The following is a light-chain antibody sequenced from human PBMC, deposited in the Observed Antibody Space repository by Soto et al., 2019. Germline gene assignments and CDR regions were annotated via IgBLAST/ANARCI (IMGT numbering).Light chain of an antibody. J-gene: IGKJ2*01. CDR1: RSVGSN. CDR3: QQYNNWYT. V-gene: IGKV3-15*01. CDR2: DAS. Sequence: EIVMTQSPATLSVSPGERATLSCRASRSVGSNLAWYQQKAGQAPSLLIYDASTRATGIPARFSGSGSGTEFTLTISSLQSEDFAVYYCQQYNNWYTFGQGTKLEIK.